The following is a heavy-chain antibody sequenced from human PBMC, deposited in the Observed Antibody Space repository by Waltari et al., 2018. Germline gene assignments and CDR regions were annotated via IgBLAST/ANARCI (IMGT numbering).Heavy chain of an antibody. CDR1: GGSISSSRYY. V-gene: IGHV4-39*07. CDR2: IYYSGST. CDR3: AREGEMATKGGWFDP. J-gene: IGHJ5*02. D-gene: IGHD5-12*01. Sequence: QLQLQESGPGLVKPSETLSLPCTVSGGSISSSRYYCGWIRTPPGKGLEWIGSIYYSGSTYYNPSLKSRVTISVDTSKNQFSLKLSSVTAADTAVYYCAREGEMATKGGWFDPWGQGTLVTVSS.